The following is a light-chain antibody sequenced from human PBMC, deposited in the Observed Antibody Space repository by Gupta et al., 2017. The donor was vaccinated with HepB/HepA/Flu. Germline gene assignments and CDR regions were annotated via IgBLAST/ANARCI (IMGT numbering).Light chain of an antibody. V-gene: IGKV1-39*01. Sequence: QMIHSPSCLSASVGDRAAIPCRVSQSIKRNLDWYQQKPGKAPKFLIYAASKRQSGVPSRFSGSGNGTDFTLTISRLQPEDFASYYCQTMDTSVWAFGQGTQVEI. CDR1: QSIKRN. J-gene: IGKJ1*01. CDR3: QTMDTSVWA. CDR2: AAS.